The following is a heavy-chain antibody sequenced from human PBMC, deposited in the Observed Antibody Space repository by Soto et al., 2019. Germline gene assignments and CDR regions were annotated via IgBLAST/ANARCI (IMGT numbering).Heavy chain of an antibody. Sequence: ASVKVSCKASGYTFTGYYMHWVRQAPGQGLEWMGWINPNSGGTNYAQKFQGRVTMTRDTSISTAYMELSRLRSDDTAVYYCARDRVMITFGGVIVGWFDPWGQGTLVTVFS. CDR1: GYTFTGYY. CDR3: ARDRVMITFGGVIVGWFDP. V-gene: IGHV1-2*02. J-gene: IGHJ5*02. CDR2: INPNSGGT. D-gene: IGHD3-16*02.